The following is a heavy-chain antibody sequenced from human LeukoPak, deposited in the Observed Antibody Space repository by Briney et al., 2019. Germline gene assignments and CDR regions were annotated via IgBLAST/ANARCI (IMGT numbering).Heavy chain of an antibody. CDR1: GGPFRGYY. CDR2: INHSGST. Sequence: ETLSLTGAVYGGPFRGYYWSGIRQPPGKGLEGIGEINHSGSTNYNPPLKSRVTISVDTPKNQFSLKLSSVTAADTAVYYCARLRAWFDPWGQGTLVTVSS. V-gene: IGHV4-34*01. CDR3: ARLRAWFDP. J-gene: IGHJ5*02.